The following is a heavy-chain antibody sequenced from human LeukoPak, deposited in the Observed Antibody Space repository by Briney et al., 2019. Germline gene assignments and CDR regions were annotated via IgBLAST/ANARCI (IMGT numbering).Heavy chain of an antibody. J-gene: IGHJ4*02. CDR2: IHNFGST. V-gene: IGHV3-53*01. CDR1: DFTVKNNY. Sequence: GGSLRLSCAASDFTVKNNYMIWIRQAPGKGLEWVSVIHNFGSTRYADSVQGRFTISRENSENTLNLQMNSLRVEDTAVYYCARGRVGDHSGSYYFDYWGQGTLVTVSS. D-gene: IGHD1-26*01. CDR3: ARGRVGDHSGSYYFDY.